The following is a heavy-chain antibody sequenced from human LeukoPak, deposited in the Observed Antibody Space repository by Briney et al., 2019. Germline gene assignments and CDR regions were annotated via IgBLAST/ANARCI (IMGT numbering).Heavy chain of an antibody. Sequence: SETLSLTCAVYGGSFSGYCWSWVRQPPGKGLEWIGEINHRGSANYNPSLKSRVTISIDTSKNQFSLKVTSVTAADTAVYYCARTSDRYCSGGSCYLAFWGQGTQVTVSS. V-gene: IGHV4-34*01. CDR3: ARTSDRYCSGGSCYLAF. J-gene: IGHJ4*02. CDR2: INHRGSA. D-gene: IGHD2-15*01. CDR1: GGSFSGYC.